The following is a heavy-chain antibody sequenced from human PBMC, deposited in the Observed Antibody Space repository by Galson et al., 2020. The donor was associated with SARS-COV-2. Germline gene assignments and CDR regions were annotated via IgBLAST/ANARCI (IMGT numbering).Heavy chain of an antibody. CDR3: AHRGIGYDCYGMDV. V-gene: IGHV2-5*02. Sequence: SGPTLVKPTQTLTLTCTFSGFSLSTSGVGVGWIRQPPGKALEWLALIYWDDDKRYSPSLKSRLTITKDTSKNQLVLTMTNMDPVDTTTYYGAHRGIGYDCYGMDVWGQGTTVTGSS. D-gene: IGHD2-21*01. J-gene: IGHJ6*02. CDR2: IYWDDDK. CDR1: GFSLSTSGVG.